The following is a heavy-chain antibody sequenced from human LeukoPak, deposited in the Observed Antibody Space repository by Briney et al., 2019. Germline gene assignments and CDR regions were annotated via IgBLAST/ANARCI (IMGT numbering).Heavy chain of an antibody. Sequence: ASVKVSCKASGYTFTNYGINWVRQAPGQGLEWMGWISAYNGNTNYTQNLQGRVTMTTDTSTSTAYMELKSLSSVDSGVDYCARTIRPSGSDYPKPNHGMDVWGQGTTVTVSS. CDR2: ISAYNGNT. CDR3: ARTIRPSGSDYPKPNHGMDV. V-gene: IGHV1-18*01. J-gene: IGHJ6*02. D-gene: IGHD3-10*01. CDR1: GYTFTNYG.